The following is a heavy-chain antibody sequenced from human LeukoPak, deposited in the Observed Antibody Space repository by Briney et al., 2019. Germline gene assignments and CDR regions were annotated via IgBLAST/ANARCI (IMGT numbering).Heavy chain of an antibody. Sequence: LRLSCAASGFTFSSYGMHWVRQAPGKGLEGVAVIWYDGSNKYYAGSVKGRFTISRDNSKNTLYLQMNSLRAEDTAVYYCAKELGSGWSLRGLDYWGQGTLVTVSS. CDR2: IWYDGSNK. CDR1: GFTFSSYG. V-gene: IGHV3-33*06. CDR3: AKELGSGWSLRGLDY. D-gene: IGHD6-19*01. J-gene: IGHJ4*02.